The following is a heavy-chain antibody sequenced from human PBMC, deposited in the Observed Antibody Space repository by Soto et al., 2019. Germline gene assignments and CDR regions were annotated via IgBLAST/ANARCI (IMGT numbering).Heavy chain of an antibody. J-gene: IGHJ6*02. CDR2: ISGSGSPT. D-gene: IGHD3-10*02. V-gene: IGHV3-23*01. CDR3: PSDMSGGPYNYYYGMDV. Sequence: QPGGSLRLSCAASGFSFSSYAMTWVRQAPGRGLEWVSAISGSGSPTYYADSVKGRFTISRDNSKNTLYLQMNSLRADDTAVYYCPSDMSGGPYNYYYGMDVWGQGTTVTVSS. CDR1: GFSFSSYA.